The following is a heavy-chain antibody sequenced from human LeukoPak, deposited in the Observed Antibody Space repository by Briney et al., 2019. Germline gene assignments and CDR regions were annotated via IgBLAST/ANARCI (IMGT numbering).Heavy chain of an antibody. CDR1: GFTFDDYA. J-gene: IGHJ4*02. D-gene: IGHD1-7*01. CDR3: AKDSSSGSWNYAAFDY. CDR2: ISWNSGSI. Sequence: GGSLRLSCAASGFTFDDYAMHWVRQAPGKGLEWVSGISWNSGSIGYADSVKGRFTISRDNAKNSLYLQMNSLRAEDMALYYCAKDSSSGSWNYAAFDYWGQGTLVTVSS. V-gene: IGHV3-9*03.